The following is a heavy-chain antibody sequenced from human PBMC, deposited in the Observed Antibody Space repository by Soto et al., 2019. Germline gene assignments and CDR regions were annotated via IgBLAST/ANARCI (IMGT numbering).Heavy chain of an antibody. CDR1: GFTFSSYA. D-gene: IGHD2-15*01. CDR3: AKDRADIVVVVDAIHAPFDY. CDR2: ISGSGGST. V-gene: IGHV3-23*01. Sequence: QPGGSLRLSCAASGFTFSSYAMSWVRQAPGKGLEWVSAISGSGGSTYYADSVKGRFTISRDNSKNTLYLQMNSLRAEDTAVYYCAKDRADIVVVVDAIHAPFDYWGKGTLVTVSS. J-gene: IGHJ4*02.